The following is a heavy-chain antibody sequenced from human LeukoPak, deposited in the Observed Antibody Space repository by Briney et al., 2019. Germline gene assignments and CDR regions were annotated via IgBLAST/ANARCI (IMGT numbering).Heavy chain of an antibody. D-gene: IGHD2-15*01. CDR2: ISYDGSNK. Sequence: PGGSLRLSCAASGFTFSSYAMRWVRQAPGKGLEWVAVISYDGSNKYYADSVKGRFTISRDNSKNTLYLQMNSLRAEDTAVYYCARASGYCSGGSCYSIVGGYYFDYWGQGTLVTVSS. V-gene: IGHV3-30*04. CDR3: ARASGYCSGGSCYSIVGGYYFDY. CDR1: GFTFSSYA. J-gene: IGHJ4*02.